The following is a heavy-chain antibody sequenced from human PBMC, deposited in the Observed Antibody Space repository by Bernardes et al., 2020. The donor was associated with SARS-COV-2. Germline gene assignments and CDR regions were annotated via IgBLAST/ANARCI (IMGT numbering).Heavy chain of an antibody. CDR3: ARGDFVETGYYFDY. CDR1: GYTFTSYG. Sequence: ASVKVSCKASGYTFTSYGISWVRQAPGQGLEWMGWISAYNGNTNYAQKLQGRVTMTTDTSTNTAYMDLRSLRSDDTAMYYCARGDFVETGYYFDYCGQGTLVTVSS. D-gene: IGHD2-21*01. CDR2: ISAYNGNT. V-gene: IGHV1-18*04. J-gene: IGHJ4*02.